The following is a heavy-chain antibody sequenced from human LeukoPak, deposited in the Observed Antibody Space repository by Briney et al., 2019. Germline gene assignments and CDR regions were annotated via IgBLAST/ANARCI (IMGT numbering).Heavy chain of an antibody. CDR1: GGSLTSTSYF. D-gene: IGHD6-19*01. CDR3: ARDGVAGIFDY. Sequence: SETLSLTCTVSGGSLTSTSYFWGWIRLPPGKGLEWIGSVSYSGSIYYNPSLNSRATISMDTSKNQFSLKLNSVTAADTAVYYCARDGVAGIFDYWGQGTLVTVSS. CDR2: VSYSGSI. J-gene: IGHJ4*02. V-gene: IGHV4-39*07.